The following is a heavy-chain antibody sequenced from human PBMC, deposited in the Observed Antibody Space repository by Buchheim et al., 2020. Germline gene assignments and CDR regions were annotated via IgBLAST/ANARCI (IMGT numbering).Heavy chain of an antibody. D-gene: IGHD2-15*01. CDR2: INHSGST. V-gene: IGHV4-34*01. J-gene: IGHJ6*02. Sequence: QVQLQQWGAGLLKPSETLSLTCAVYGRSFSGYYWSWIRQPPGKGLEWIGEINHSGSTNYNPSLKSRVTISVDTSKNQFSMQLSSVTAADTAVYYCARGGIVVVVAATLGFGRYYYYGMDVWGQGTT. CDR3: ARGGIVVVVAATLGFGRYYYYGMDV. CDR1: GRSFSGYY.